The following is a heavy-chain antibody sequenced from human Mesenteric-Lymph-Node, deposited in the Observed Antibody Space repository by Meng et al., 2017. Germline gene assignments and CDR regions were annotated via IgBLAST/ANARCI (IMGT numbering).Heavy chain of an antibody. V-gene: IGHV4-4*02. D-gene: IGHD2-2*01. CDR3: ARGGGCSSSSCDLDY. J-gene: IGHJ4*02. CDR2: IYHSGST. Sequence: QVQVHVLGPGLVKPSETLSLTCVVSGASISSGNWWNWVRQPPGKGLEWIGDIYHSGSTNYNPSLKSRVTISVDKSKNQFSLKLSSVTAADTAMYYCARGGGCSSSSCDLDYWGQGVLVTVSS. CDR1: GASISSGNW.